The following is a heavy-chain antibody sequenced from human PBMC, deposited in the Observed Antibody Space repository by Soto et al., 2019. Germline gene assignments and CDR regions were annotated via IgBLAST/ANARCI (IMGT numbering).Heavy chain of an antibody. D-gene: IGHD3-3*01. Sequence: GGSLRLSCAASGFTFSSYSMNWVRQAPGKGLEWVSYIGSSSSTIYYADSVKGRFTISRDNAKNSLYLQMNSLRDEDTAVYYYARYYDFWSGYSIYYGMDVWGQGTTVTVSS. CDR2: IGSSSSTI. V-gene: IGHV3-48*02. CDR1: GFTFSSYS. CDR3: ARYYDFWSGYSIYYGMDV. J-gene: IGHJ6*02.